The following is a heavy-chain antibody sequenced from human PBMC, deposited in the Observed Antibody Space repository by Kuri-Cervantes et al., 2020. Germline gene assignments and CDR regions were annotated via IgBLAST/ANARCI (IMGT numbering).Heavy chain of an antibody. Sequence: GESLKISCAASGFTFSSYNMNWVRQAPGKGLEWVSSISSSSSYIYYADSVKGRFTISRDNSKNTLYLQMNSLRAEDTAVYYCARDRYSSSWYVEYYYYYGMDVWGQGTTVTVSS. CDR2: ISSSSSYI. J-gene: IGHJ6*02. D-gene: IGHD6-13*01. V-gene: IGHV3-21*01. CDR1: GFTFSSYN. CDR3: ARDRYSSSWYVEYYYYYGMDV.